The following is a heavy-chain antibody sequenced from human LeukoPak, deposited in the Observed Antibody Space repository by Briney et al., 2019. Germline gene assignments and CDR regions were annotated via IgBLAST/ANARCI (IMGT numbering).Heavy chain of an antibody. CDR1: GFSFSNYA. CDR3: ARGSDSSNWYPRTFDY. CDR2: ISDDGSEK. Sequence: GGSLRLSCAASGFSFSNYAIHWVRQAPGKGLQWEGVISDDGSEKNYGDSVKGRFIISRDNFKNTLYLQMNSLTLDDTAVYYCARGSDSSNWYPRTFDYWGQGTLVTVSS. D-gene: IGHD6-13*01. J-gene: IGHJ4*02. V-gene: IGHV3-30*04.